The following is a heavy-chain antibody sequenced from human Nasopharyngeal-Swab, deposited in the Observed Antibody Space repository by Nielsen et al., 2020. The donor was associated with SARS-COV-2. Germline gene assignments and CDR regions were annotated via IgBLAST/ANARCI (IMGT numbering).Heavy chain of an antibody. CDR1: GYIFTGYY. CDR3: ARDDLTAYDAFDI. D-gene: IGHD7-27*01. CDR2: INPNSGGT. Sequence: SVPVSCMASGYIFTGYYMHGVRQAHGQGLEWMGRINPNSGGTNYAQKFQGRVTMTRDTSISTAYMELSRLRSDDTAVYYCARDDLTAYDAFDIWGQGTMVTVSS. V-gene: IGHV1-2*06. J-gene: IGHJ3*02.